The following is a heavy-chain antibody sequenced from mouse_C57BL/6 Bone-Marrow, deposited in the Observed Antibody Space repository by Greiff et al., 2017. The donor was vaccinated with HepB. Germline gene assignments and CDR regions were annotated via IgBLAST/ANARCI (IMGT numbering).Heavy chain of an antibody. CDR3: ARHEDAVDYFDY. J-gene: IGHJ2*01. D-gene: IGHD1-1*01. Sequence: VQGVESGAELVKPGASVKLSCKASGYTFTEYTIHWVKQRSGQGLEWIGWFYPGSGSIKYNEKFKDKATLTADKSSSTVYMELSRLTSEDSAVYFCARHEDAVDYFDYWGQGTTLTVSS. V-gene: IGHV1-62-2*01. CDR1: GYTFTEYT. CDR2: FYPGSGSI.